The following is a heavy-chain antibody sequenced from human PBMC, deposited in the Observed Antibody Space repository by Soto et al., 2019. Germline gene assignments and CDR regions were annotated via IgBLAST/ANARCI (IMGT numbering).Heavy chain of an antibody. CDR2: ISGSGGST. Sequence: GGSLRLSCAASGFTFSSYAMSWVRQAPGKGLEWVSAISGSGGSTYYADSVKGRFTISRDNSKNTLYLQMNSLRAEDTAVYYCSKAIFGVVITQIDYWGQGTLVTVS. V-gene: IGHV3-23*01. CDR1: GFTFSSYA. CDR3: SKAIFGVVITQIDY. D-gene: IGHD3-3*01. J-gene: IGHJ4*02.